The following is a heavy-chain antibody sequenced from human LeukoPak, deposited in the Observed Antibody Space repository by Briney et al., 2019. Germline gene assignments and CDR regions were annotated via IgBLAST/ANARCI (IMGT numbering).Heavy chain of an antibody. CDR1: GFTFSSYW. CDR2: IRYDGSNK. CDR3: AKELFWKNYGGNSDYFDY. D-gene: IGHD4-23*01. Sequence: GGSLRLSCAASGFTFSSYWMSWVRQAPGKGLEWVAFIRYDGSNKYYADSVKGRFTISRDNSKNTLYLQMNSLRAEDTAVYYCAKELFWKNYGGNSDYFDYWGQGALVTVSS. J-gene: IGHJ4*02. V-gene: IGHV3-30*02.